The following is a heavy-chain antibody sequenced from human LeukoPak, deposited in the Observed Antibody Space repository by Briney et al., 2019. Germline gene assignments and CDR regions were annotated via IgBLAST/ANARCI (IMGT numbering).Heavy chain of an antibody. CDR1: GCTFSSYA. V-gene: IGHV1-69*05. CDR3: ARSITARPQGFYYYYYMDV. CDR2: IIPYFGKA. Sequence: SVKVSCKASGCTFSSYAISWVRQAPGPGLEWMGRIIPYFGKANYAQKVQGRVTITTDESTSTAYMRLRSLRSEDTAVYYSARSITARPQGFYYYYYMDVWGKGTTVTVSS. J-gene: IGHJ6*03. D-gene: IGHD6-6*01.